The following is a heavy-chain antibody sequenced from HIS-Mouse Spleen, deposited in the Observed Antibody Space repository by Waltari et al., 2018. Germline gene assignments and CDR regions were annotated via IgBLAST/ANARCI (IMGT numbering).Heavy chain of an antibody. J-gene: IGHJ2*01. Sequence: QLQLQESGPGLVKPSETLSLPCTVPGRPIRSSSYSWGWIRQPPGKGLEWIGSIYYSGSTYYNPSLKSRVTISVDTSKNQFSLKLSSVTAADTAVYYCAREIPYSSSWYDWYFDLWGRGTLVTVSS. D-gene: IGHD6-13*01. CDR1: GRPIRSSSYS. CDR2: IYYSGST. V-gene: IGHV4-39*07. CDR3: AREIPYSSSWYDWYFDL.